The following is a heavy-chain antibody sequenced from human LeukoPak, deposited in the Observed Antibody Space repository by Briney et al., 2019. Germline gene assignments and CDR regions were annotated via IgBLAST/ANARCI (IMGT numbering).Heavy chain of an antibody. Sequence: SETLSLTCAVYGGSFSGYYWSWIRQPLGKGLEWIGEINHSGSTNYNPSLKSRVTISVDTSKNQFSLKLSSVTAADTAVYYCARAPSRYNWNDEFGYWGQGTLVTVSS. J-gene: IGHJ4*02. CDR3: ARAPSRYNWNDEFGY. CDR2: INHSGST. CDR1: GGSFSGYY. V-gene: IGHV4-34*01. D-gene: IGHD1-1*01.